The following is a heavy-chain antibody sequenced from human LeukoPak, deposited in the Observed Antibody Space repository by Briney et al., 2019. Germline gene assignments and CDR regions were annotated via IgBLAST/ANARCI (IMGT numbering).Heavy chain of an antibody. CDR2: NYSCGST. J-gene: IGHJ4*02. D-gene: IGHD4-17*01. Sequence: PGGSLRLSCAASGFTVTTNYMSWVRPAPGKGLEWVSINYSCGSTYYADSVKGRFTISRHNSKNTLFLQMNSLRADDTAVYYCARAMNGDSYFDYWGQGTLVTVSS. V-gene: IGHV3-53*01. CDR3: ARAMNGDSYFDY. CDR1: GFTVTTNY.